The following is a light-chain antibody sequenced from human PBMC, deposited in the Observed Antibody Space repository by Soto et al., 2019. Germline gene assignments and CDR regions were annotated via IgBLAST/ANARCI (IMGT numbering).Light chain of an antibody. CDR2: DAS. Sequence: EIVMTQSPATLSLSPGERATLSCRGSQSVSSNLAWYQQKPGQAPRLLIYDASNRATGIPARFSGSGSGTDYTLTTSSLEPEDFVVFYFQQHNNRWALTFGRGTNVEIK. CDR3: QQHNNRWALT. CDR1: QSVSSN. V-gene: IGKV3-11*01. J-gene: IGKJ4*01.